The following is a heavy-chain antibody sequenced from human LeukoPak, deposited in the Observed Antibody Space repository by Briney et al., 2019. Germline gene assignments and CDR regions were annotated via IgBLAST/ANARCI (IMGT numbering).Heavy chain of an antibody. CDR3: ARDASGVY. D-gene: IGHD3-10*01. V-gene: IGHV3-21*01. CDR1: GFTFSSYS. J-gene: IGHJ4*02. CDR2: ISSSSSYT. Sequence: GGSLRLSCAASGFTFSSYSMNWVRQAPGKGLEWVSSISSSSSYTYYADSVKGRFTISRDNAKNSLYLQMNSLRAEDTAVYYCARDASGVYWGQGTLVTVSS.